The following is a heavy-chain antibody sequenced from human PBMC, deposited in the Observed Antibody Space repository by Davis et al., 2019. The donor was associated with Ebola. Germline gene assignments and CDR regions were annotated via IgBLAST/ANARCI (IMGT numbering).Heavy chain of an antibody. D-gene: IGHD6-6*01. V-gene: IGHV1-3*01. CDR2: INAGNGNT. Sequence: ASVKVSCKASGYTFTSYAMHWVRQAPGQRLEWMGWINAGNGNTKYSQKLQGRVTMTTDTSTSTAYMELRSLRSDDTAVYYCARESEQLALDYWGQGTLVTVSS. CDR1: GYTFTSYA. J-gene: IGHJ4*02. CDR3: ARESEQLALDY.